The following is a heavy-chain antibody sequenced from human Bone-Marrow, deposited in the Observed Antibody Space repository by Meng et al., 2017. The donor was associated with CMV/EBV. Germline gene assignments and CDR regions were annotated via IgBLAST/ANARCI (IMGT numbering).Heavy chain of an antibody. CDR3: ARDEGPYYYDSSGPGGNWFEP. Sequence: SETLSLTCTVSGGSVSSGTYCWTWIRQPPGKGLEWIGYIYYSGSTNYNPSLKSRVTISVDTSQNQFSLKLSSVTAADTAVYYCARDEGPYYYDSSGPGGNWFEPWGQGTLVTVSS. J-gene: IGHJ5*02. D-gene: IGHD3-22*01. CDR1: GGSVSSGTYC. CDR2: IYYSGST. V-gene: IGHV4-61*01.